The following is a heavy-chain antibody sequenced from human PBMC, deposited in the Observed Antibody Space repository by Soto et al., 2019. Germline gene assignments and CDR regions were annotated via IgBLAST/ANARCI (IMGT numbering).Heavy chain of an antibody. Sequence: QVQLVQSGAEVKKPGASVKVSCKASGYTFTSYDINWVRQATGQGLEWMGWMNPNSGNTGYAQKFQGRVTMTMNTSISTAYMELSSLRSEYTAVYYCARERTGTTSMDVWGQGTTVTVSS. CDR2: MNPNSGNT. CDR1: GYTFTSYD. CDR3: ARERTGTTSMDV. J-gene: IGHJ6*02. V-gene: IGHV1-8*01. D-gene: IGHD1-1*01.